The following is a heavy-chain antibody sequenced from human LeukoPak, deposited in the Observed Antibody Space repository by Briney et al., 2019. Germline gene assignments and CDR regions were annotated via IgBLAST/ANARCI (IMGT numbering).Heavy chain of an antibody. Sequence: GGSXRXSXVXSGFTFNRCWMNWVRQAPGKGLEWVAHINPDGRDTYYVDSVKGRFTISRDNAQNSMYLQMNSLRVEDTAVYYCTSWGDTTAEYFQRWGQGTLVTVSS. CDR1: GFTFNRCW. CDR2: INPDGRDT. J-gene: IGHJ1*01. CDR3: TSWGDTTAEYFQR. D-gene: IGHD2-21*02. V-gene: IGHV3-7*01.